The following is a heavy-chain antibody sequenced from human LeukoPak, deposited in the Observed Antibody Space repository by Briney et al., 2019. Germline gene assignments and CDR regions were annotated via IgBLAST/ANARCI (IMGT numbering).Heavy chain of an antibody. J-gene: IGHJ6*02. V-gene: IGHV3-23*01. Sequence: GGSLRLSCAASGFPFSSYAMSWVRQAPGKGLEWVSAISGGDGTTYYADSVKGRFTISRDNAKNSLYLQMNSLRAEDTAVYYCAREDSYYSGMDVWGQGTTVTVSS. CDR3: AREDSYYSGMDV. CDR2: ISGGDGTT. CDR1: GFPFSSYA.